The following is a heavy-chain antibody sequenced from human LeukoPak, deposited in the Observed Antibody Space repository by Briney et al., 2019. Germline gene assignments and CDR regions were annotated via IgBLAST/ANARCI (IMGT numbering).Heavy chain of an antibody. D-gene: IGHD2-2*01. Sequence: SETLSLTCTVSGGSISSYYWSWIRQPPGKGLEWIGYIYYSGSTHYNPSLKSRVTISVDTSKNQFSLKLSSVTAADTAVYYCARDSCSSTSCPSTQLWLPWFDPWGQGTLVTVSS. CDR2: IYYSGST. J-gene: IGHJ5*02. CDR1: GGSISSYY. V-gene: IGHV4-59*01. CDR3: ARDSCSSTSCPSTQLWLPWFDP.